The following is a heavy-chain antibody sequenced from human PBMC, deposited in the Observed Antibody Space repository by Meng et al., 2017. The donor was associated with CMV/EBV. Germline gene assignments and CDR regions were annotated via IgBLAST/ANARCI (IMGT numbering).Heavy chain of an antibody. CDR3: ARTGEYPTFDY. CDR1: GAFRSGGDYL. V-gene: IGHV4-30-4*08. Sequence: PLQTPSVACSVFGAFRSGGDYLWSWSRQVQGKGREWIWYIYYRAITYYNPSLKSRVTISVDTSKNQFTLKLSSVNSADTAVYYCARTGEYPTFDYWGQGTLVTVSS. CDR2: IYYRAIT. D-gene: IGHD2/OR15-2a*01. J-gene: IGHJ4*02.